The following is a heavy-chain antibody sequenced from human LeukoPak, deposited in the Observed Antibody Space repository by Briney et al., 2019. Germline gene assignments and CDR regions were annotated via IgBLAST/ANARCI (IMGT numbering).Heavy chain of an antibody. J-gene: IGHJ4*02. V-gene: IGHV3-7*01. CDR2: IKQDGREK. CDR1: GFTFSNYW. D-gene: IGHD6-13*01. Sequence: GGSLRLSCAGSGFTFSNYWMSWVRQAPGKGPEWVAKIKQDGREKHYVDSVKGRFTISRDNAKSSLYLQMNSLRAEDTAVYYCTRDEAAATNWGQGTLVTVSS. CDR3: TRDEAAATN.